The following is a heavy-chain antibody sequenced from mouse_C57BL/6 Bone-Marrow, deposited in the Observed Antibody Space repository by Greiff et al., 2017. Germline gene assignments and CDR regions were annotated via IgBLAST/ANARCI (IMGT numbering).Heavy chain of an antibody. CDR2: IYPGDGDT. J-gene: IGHJ4*01. V-gene: IGHV1-82*01. Sequence: QVQLKQSGPELVKPGASVKISCKASGYAFSSSWMNWVKQRPGKGLEWIGRIYPGDGDTNYNGKFKGKATLTADKSSSTAYMQLSSLTSEDSAVYFCARGWGGSPPYAMDYWGQGTSVTVSS. D-gene: IGHD1-1*02. CDR3: ARGWGGSPPYAMDY. CDR1: GYAFSSSW.